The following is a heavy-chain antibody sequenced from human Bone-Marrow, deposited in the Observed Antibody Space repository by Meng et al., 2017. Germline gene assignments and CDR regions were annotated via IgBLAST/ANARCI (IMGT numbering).Heavy chain of an antibody. V-gene: IGHV3-48*03. J-gene: IGHJ4*02. CDR1: GFTFSSYE. CDR3: ARGGSGGSYKPEFDY. CDR2: ISSSDDTI. Sequence: GESLKISCAASGFTFSSYEMNWVRQAPGKGLEWVSYISSSDDTIYYADSVRGRFTISRENAKNSLYPQMNSLRAEDTAVYYCARGGSGGSYKPEFDYWGQGTLVTVSS. D-gene: IGHD2-15*01.